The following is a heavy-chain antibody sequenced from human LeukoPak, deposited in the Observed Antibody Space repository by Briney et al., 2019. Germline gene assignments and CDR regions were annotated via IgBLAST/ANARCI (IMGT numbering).Heavy chain of an antibody. J-gene: IGHJ3*02. D-gene: IGHD2-21*01. CDR1: GFTFSSYG. V-gene: IGHV3-23*01. CDR3: AKSPYRFDAFDI. Sequence: GGSLRLSCAASGFTFSSYGMSWVRQAPGKGLEWVSAISGSGGSTYYADSVKGRFTISRDNSKNTLYLQMNSLRAEDTAVYYCAKSPYRFDAFDIWGQGTMVTVSS. CDR2: ISGSGGST.